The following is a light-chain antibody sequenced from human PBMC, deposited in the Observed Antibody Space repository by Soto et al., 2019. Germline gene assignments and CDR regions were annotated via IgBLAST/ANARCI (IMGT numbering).Light chain of an antibody. J-gene: IGLJ3*02. CDR2: GNS. Sequence: QSVLTQPPSVSGAPGQRVTISCTWSSSNIGGGDYVHWYQQLPGTAPKLLISGNSNRPAGVPDRFSGSKSGTSASLAITGLQAEDEADYYCQSYDSSLSGWVFGGGTKLTVL. V-gene: IGLV1-40*01. CDR1: SSNIGGGDY. CDR3: QSYDSSLSGWV.